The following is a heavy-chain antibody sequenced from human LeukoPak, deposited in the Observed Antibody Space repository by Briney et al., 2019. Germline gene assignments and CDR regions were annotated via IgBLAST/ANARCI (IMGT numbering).Heavy chain of an antibody. CDR1: GFTVSSNY. J-gene: IGHJ4*02. Sequence: PGGSLRLSCAASGFTVSSNYMSWVRQPPGKGLEWIGSIYYSGSTSYSPSLKSRVTISVDTSKSQFSLKLSSVTAADTAVYYCARDRRRDGYNFDIWGQGTLVTVSS. V-gene: IGHV4-39*07. CDR3: ARDRRRDGYNFDI. D-gene: IGHD5-24*01. CDR2: IYYSGST.